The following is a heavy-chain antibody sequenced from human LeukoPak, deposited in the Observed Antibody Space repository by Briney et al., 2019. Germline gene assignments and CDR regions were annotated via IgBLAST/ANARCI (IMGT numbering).Heavy chain of an antibody. J-gene: IGHJ6*02. D-gene: IGHD5-18*01. V-gene: IGHV1-69*04. CDR1: GYTFTSYD. CDR2: IIPILGIA. CDR3: ARARGYSYRGDYYYGMDV. Sequence: SVKVSCKASGYTFTSYDINWVRQAPGQGLEWMGRIIPILGIANYAQKFQGRVTITADKSTSTAYMELSSLRSEDTAVYYCARARGYSYRGDYYYGMDVWGQGTTVTVSS.